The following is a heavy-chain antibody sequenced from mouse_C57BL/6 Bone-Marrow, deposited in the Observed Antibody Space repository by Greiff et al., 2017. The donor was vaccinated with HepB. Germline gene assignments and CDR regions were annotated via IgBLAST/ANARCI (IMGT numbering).Heavy chain of an antibody. CDR3: ARFRDY. V-gene: IGHV5-6*01. J-gene: IGHJ2*01. CDR2: ISSGGSYT. Sequence: EVQLQESGGDLVKPGGSLKLSCAASGFTFSSYGMSWVRQTPDKRLEWVATISSGGSYTYYPDSVKGRFTISRDNAKNTLYLQMSSLKSEDTAMYYCARFRDYWGQGTTLTVSS. CDR1: GFTFSSYG.